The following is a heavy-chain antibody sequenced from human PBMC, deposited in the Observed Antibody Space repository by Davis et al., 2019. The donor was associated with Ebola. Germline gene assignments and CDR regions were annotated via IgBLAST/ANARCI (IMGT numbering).Heavy chain of an antibody. J-gene: IGHJ5*02. CDR2: IIPLFGTA. V-gene: IGHV1-69*06. D-gene: IGHD3-10*01. Sequence: AASVKVSCKTSGYTFTSYGISWVRQAPGQGLEWMGGIIPLFGTANYAQKFQGRVTITADKSTSTAYMELSSLRSDDTAVYYCARSITMVRGVSWFDPWGQGTLVTVSS. CDR3: ARSITMVRGVSWFDP. CDR1: GYTFTSYG.